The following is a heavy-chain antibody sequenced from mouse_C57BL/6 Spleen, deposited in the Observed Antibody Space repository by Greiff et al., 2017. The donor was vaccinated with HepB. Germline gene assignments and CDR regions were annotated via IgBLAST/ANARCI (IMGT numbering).Heavy chain of an antibody. CDR1: GFSLTSYG. Sequence: QVQLKESGPGLVQPSQSLSITCTVSGFSLTSYGVHWVRQSPGKGLEWLGVIWSGGSTDYNAAFISRLSISKDNSKSQVFFKMNSLQADDTAIYYCARKRVGYAMDYWGQGTSVTVSS. D-gene: IGHD1-1*01. CDR2: IWSGGST. V-gene: IGHV2-2*01. J-gene: IGHJ4*01. CDR3: ARKRVGYAMDY.